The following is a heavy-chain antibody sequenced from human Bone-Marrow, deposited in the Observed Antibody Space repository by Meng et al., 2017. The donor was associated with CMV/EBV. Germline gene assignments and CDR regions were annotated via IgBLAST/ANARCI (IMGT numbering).Heavy chain of an antibody. J-gene: IGHJ4*02. CDR1: GYTFTGYY. CDR3: ARVRFGLTVFWSGYSVDY. V-gene: IGHV1-2*02. CDR2: INPNSGGT. D-gene: IGHD3-3*01. Sequence: ASVKVSCKASGYTFTGYYMHWVRQAPGQGLEWMGWINPNSGGTNYAQKFQGRVTMTRDTSISTAYMELSRLRSDDTAVYYCARVRFGLTVFWSGYSVDYWGQGTLVTVSS.